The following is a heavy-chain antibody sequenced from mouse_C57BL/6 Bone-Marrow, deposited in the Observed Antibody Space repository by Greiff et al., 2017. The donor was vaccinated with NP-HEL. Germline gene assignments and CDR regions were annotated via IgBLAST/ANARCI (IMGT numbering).Heavy chain of an antibody. D-gene: IGHD4-1*01. CDR3: ARTGNWDWFAY. V-gene: IGHV3-6*01. J-gene: IGHJ3*01. CDR1: GYSITSGYY. Sequence: EVQVVESGPGLVKPSQSLSLTCSVTGYSITSGYYWNWIRQFPGNKLEWMGYISYDGSNNYNPSLKNRISITRDTSKNQFFLKLNSVTTEDTATYYCARTGNWDWFAYWGQGTLVTVSA. CDR2: ISYDGSN.